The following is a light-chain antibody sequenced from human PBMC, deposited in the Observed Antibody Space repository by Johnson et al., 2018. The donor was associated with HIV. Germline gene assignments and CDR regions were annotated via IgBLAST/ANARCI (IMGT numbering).Light chain of an antibody. CDR2: NNS. CDR3: GEWDSSLRAYV. Sequence: QSVLTQPPSVSAAPGQKVTISCSGSRSNIGNNYVSWYQQLPGTAPNLLISNNSKRPSGIPDRFSGSKSGTSATLAITGLQTGDEADYYCGEWDSSLRAYVFGNVTQVTV. CDR1: RSNIGNNY. V-gene: IGLV1-51*01. J-gene: IGLJ1*01.